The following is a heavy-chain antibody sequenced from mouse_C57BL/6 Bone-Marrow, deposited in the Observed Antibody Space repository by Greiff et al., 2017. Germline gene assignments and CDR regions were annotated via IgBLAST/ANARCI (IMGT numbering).Heavy chain of an antibody. J-gene: IGHJ3*01. V-gene: IGHV1-64*01. CDR3: ARMGFAWFAY. Sequence: QVQLQQPGAELVKPGASVTLSCKASGYTFTSYWMHWVKQRPGQGLEWIGMIHPNSGSTNYNEKFKSKATLTVDKSSSTAYMQLRSLTSEDSAVYYCARMGFAWFAYWGQGTLVTVSA. CDR2: IHPNSGST. D-gene: IGHD3-1*01. CDR1: GYTFTSYW.